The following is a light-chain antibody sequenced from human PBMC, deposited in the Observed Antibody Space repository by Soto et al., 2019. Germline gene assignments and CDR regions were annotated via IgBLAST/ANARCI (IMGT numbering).Light chain of an antibody. V-gene: IGLV6-57*04. CDR2: DDN. CDR3: QSYDSNIVI. CDR1: SGSIASNY. J-gene: IGLJ2*01. Sequence: NFMLTQPHSVSESPGETVTISCTRSSGSIASNYVQWYQQRPGSAPTTVIYDDNQRPSGVPARFSGSIDSSSNSASLTISGLKTEDEAEYYCQSYDSNIVIFGGGTKVTVL.